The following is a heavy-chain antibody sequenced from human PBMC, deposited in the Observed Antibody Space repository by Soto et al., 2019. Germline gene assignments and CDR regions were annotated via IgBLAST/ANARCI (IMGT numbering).Heavy chain of an antibody. D-gene: IGHD3-22*01. Sequence: EVQLLESGGGLVQPGGSLRLSCAASGFTFSSYAMSWVRQAPGKGLEWVSAISGSGGSTYYADSVKGRFTISRDNSKNTLYLQLNGLRAEDTAVYYCAKESPYYDSRGYCHVDYWGQGTLVTVSS. CDR3: AKESPYYDSRGYCHVDY. J-gene: IGHJ4*02. CDR2: ISGSGGST. V-gene: IGHV3-23*01. CDR1: GFTFSSYA.